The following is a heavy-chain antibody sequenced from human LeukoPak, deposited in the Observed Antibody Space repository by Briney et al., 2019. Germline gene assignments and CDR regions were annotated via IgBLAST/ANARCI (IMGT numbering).Heavy chain of an antibody. CDR2: ISSTSTNM. CDR3: VRNDGDDAFDI. CDR1: RFTFSTYS. V-gene: IGHV3-48*01. D-gene: IGHD4-17*01. J-gene: IGHJ3*02. Sequence: PGGSLRLSCAASRFTFSTYSMNWVRQAPGRGLGWVSYISSTSTNMYHEDSVKGRFTISRDNAKNSLYLHMTSLRAEDTAVYYCVRNDGDDAFDIWGQGTRVTVSS.